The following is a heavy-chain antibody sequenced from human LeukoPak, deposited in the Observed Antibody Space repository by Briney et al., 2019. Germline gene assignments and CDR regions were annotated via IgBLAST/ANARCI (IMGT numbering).Heavy chain of an antibody. J-gene: IGHJ4*02. Sequence: ASVKVSCKASGYTFTRYDINWARQATAQGLEWMGWMNPNSGNTGYAQKFQGRVTMTRNTSLSTAYMALSSLRSEDTAVYYCARGSSVLRFLEWLFYFDYWGQGTLVTVSS. D-gene: IGHD3-3*01. V-gene: IGHV1-8*01. CDR3: ARGSSVLRFLEWLFYFDY. CDR2: MNPNSGNT. CDR1: GYTFTRYD.